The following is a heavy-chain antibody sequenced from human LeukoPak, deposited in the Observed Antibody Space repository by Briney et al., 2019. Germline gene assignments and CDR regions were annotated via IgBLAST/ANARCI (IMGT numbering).Heavy chain of an antibody. CDR2: ISESGDST. CDR1: GLTFSNYA. Sequence: GGSLRLSCAATGLTFSNYAMSWVRQAPGKGLEWVSAISESGDSTYYAASVKGRFTISRDNSKNTLYLQMNSLRAADTALYYCAKDISQGYTYGSIEQDYWGQGTLVTVSS. D-gene: IGHD5-18*01. J-gene: IGHJ4*02. CDR3: AKDISQGYTYGSIEQDY. V-gene: IGHV3-23*01.